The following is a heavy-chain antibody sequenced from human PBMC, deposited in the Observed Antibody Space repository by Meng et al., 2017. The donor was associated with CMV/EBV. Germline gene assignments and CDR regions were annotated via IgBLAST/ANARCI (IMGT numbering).Heavy chain of an antibody. Sequence: SETLSLTCAVYGGSFSGYYWSWIRQPPGKGLEWIGEINHSGSTNYNPSLKSRVTISVDTSKNQFSLKLSSVTAADTAVYYCARGRYSNYYYYGMDVWGHGTTVTVSS. CDR1: GGSFSGYY. CDR3: ARGRYSNYYYYGMDV. V-gene: IGHV4-34*01. J-gene: IGHJ6*02. D-gene: IGHD4-11*01. CDR2: INHSGST.